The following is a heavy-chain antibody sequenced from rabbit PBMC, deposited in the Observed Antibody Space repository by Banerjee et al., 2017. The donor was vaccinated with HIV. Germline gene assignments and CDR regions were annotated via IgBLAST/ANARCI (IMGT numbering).Heavy chain of an antibody. Sequence: QEQVEESGGGLVKPEGSLTLTCKASGIDFSSYYYMYWVRQAPGKGLEWIACIDAGSSGNIGYASWAKGRFTITKASSTTVTLQMTSLTAADTATYFCASGGVRNTGYTYAFDPWGPGTLVTVS. CDR2: IDAGSSGNI. CDR3: ASGGVRNTGYTYAFDP. CDR1: GIDFSSYYY. V-gene: IGHV1S45*01. D-gene: IGHD7-1*01. J-gene: IGHJ2*01.